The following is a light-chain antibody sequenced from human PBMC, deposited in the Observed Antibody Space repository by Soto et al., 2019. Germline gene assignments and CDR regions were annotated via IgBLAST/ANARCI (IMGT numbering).Light chain of an antibody. J-gene: IGKJ1*01. CDR2: AAS. Sequence: DMQMTQSPSFLSASVGDRVTITCRTSQNIRSYLNWYQQKPGTVPKLLISAASTLQSGVPSRFSGSGSGTDFTLAISSLEPEDFATYYCHQNYLNPWTFGQGTKVEI. CDR3: HQNYLNPWT. V-gene: IGKV1-39*01. CDR1: QNIRSY.